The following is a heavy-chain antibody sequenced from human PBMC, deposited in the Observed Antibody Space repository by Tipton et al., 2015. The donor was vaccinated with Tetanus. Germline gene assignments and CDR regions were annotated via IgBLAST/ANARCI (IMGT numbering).Heavy chain of an antibody. Sequence: SGVNFKTLGINWVRQAPGKGLEWISYISSSGTTMYYADSVKGRFTISRDNAKNSLFLQMNSLRDEDTAVYYCARWGVLGLQHYLDYWGQGTLVTVSS. J-gene: IGHJ4*02. V-gene: IGHV3-48*02. CDR3: ARWGVLGLQHYLDY. D-gene: IGHD1-1*01. CDR2: ISSSGTTM. CDR1: GVNFKTLG.